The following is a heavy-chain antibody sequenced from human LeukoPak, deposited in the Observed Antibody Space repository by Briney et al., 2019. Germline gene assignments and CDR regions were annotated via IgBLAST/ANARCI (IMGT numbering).Heavy chain of an antibody. J-gene: IGHJ4*02. CDR1: GGSINSSSYY. V-gene: IGHV4-39*01. CDR3: ARMVPEYSSSWDGLFDY. CDR2: IYYSGST. Sequence: SETLSLTCTVSGGSINSSSYYWGWIRQPPGKGLEWIGSIYYSGSTYYNPSLKSRVTISVDTSKNQFSLKLSSVTAADTAVYYCARMVPEYSSSWDGLFDYWGQGTLVTVSS. D-gene: IGHD6-13*01.